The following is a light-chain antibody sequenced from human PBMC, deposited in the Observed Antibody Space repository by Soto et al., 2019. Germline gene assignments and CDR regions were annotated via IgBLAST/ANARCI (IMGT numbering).Light chain of an antibody. CDR3: ATWDDSLSVL. CDR1: SSNIGSHY. Sequence: QSVLTQPPSASGTPRQRVTMSCSGSSSNIGSHYVYWYQQLPGTAPKVLLYRNNQRPSGVPDRFSGSKSGTSASLAISGLRSEDEADYYCATWDDSLSVLFGGGTKLTVL. J-gene: IGLJ2*01. CDR2: RNN. V-gene: IGLV1-47*01.